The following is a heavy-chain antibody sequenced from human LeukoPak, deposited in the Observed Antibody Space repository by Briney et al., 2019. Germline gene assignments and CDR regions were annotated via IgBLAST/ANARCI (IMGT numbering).Heavy chain of an antibody. CDR2: IIPIFGTA. CDR1: GGTFSSYA. V-gene: IGHV1-69*05. Sequence: SVKVSCKASGGTFSSYAISWVRQAPGQGLEWMGGIIPIFGTANYAQKFQGRVTITTDESTSTAYMELSSLRSEDTAVYYCARLIGDIVVEREGAFDIWGQGTMVTVSS. D-gene: IGHD2-15*01. CDR3: ARLIGDIVVEREGAFDI. J-gene: IGHJ3*02.